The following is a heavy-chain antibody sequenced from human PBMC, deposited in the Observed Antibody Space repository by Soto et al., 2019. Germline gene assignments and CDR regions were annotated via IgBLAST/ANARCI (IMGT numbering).Heavy chain of an antibody. CDR3: AKDFYGDYPDYFGS. CDR1: EFTFSSSA. D-gene: IGHD4-17*01. V-gene: IGHV3-23*01. CDR2: IRGSVGST. J-gene: IGHJ4*02. Sequence: EVQLLESGGGLVQPGGSLRLSCAASEFTFSSSAMGWVRQAPGKGLEWVSGIRGSVGSTYYADSVEGRFTISRDNSKNTLYLQMNSLRAADTAVYYCAKDFYGDYPDYFGSWGQGPRVTVSS.